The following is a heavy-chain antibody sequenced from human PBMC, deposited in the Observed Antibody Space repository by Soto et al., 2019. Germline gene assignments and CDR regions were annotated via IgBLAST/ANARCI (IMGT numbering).Heavy chain of an antibody. Sequence: EVQLVESGGGLVKPGGSLRLSCAASGFTFSTYSMNWVRQAPGKGLEWVASLSSGGRYISHADSVKGRFTISRDNAKNSLSLQMHNLRAEDTAVYYCATTMRISPAMDVWGKGTTVTVSS. CDR1: GFTFSTYS. CDR3: ATTMRISPAMDV. CDR2: LSSGGRYI. V-gene: IGHV3-21*01. D-gene: IGHD2-2*01. J-gene: IGHJ6*04.